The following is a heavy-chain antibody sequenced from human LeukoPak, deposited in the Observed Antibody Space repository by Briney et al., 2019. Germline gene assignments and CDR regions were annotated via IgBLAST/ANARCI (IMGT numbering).Heavy chain of an antibody. Sequence: PSETLSLTCAVYGGSFSGYYWSWIRQPPGKGLEWIGEINHSGSTNYNPSLKSRVTISVDTSKNQFSLKLSSVTAADTAVYYCARDDYGDSDAFDIWGQGTMVTVSS. CDR3: ARDDYGDSDAFDI. J-gene: IGHJ3*02. CDR2: INHSGST. CDR1: GGSFSGYY. D-gene: IGHD4-17*01. V-gene: IGHV4-34*01.